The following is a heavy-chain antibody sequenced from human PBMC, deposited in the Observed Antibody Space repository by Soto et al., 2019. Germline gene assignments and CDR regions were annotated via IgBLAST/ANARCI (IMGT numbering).Heavy chain of an antibody. D-gene: IGHD2-15*01. Sequence: QVKLVQSGAEVKKPGASVKVSCKASGYTFTSYGISWVRQAPGQGLEGMGWISAYNGNTNYAQQLQGRVTMTTDTSTSTAYMELRSLRSDDTAVYYCARDTCGGVAATPIDYWGQGTLVTVSS. CDR3: ARDTCGGVAATPIDY. V-gene: IGHV1-18*01. CDR1: GYTFTSYG. CDR2: ISAYNGNT. J-gene: IGHJ4*02.